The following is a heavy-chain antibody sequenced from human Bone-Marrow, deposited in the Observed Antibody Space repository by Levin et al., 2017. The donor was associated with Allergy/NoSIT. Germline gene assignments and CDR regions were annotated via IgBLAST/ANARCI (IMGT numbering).Heavy chain of an antibody. J-gene: IGHJ4*02. CDR3: ARGDFWSAYCDY. CDR1: GGSFSSYY. V-gene: IGHV4-59*01. D-gene: IGHD3-3*01. Sequence: SETLSLTCTVSGGSFSSYYWSWVRQPPGKGLEWVGYIYYSGTTNYNPSLKSRVTMSVDTSKNQFSLKLSSVTAADTAVYYCARGDFWSAYCDYWGQGTLVAVSP. CDR2: IYYSGTT.